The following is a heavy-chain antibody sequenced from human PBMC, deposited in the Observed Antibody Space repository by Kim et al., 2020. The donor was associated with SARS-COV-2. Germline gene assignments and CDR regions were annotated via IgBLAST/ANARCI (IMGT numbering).Heavy chain of an antibody. V-gene: IGHV3-7*01. J-gene: IGHJ4*02. CDR2: IKQDGTEK. D-gene: IGHD2-15*01. CDR1: GFTFSSHW. Sequence: GGSLRLSCEGSGFTFSSHWMSWVRQAPGKGLEWVANIKQDGTEKYYVDSVKGRFTISRDNAKNSLYLQMNSLRAEDTAVYYCARGLRAGLWGQGTLVTVSS. CDR3: ARGLRAGL.